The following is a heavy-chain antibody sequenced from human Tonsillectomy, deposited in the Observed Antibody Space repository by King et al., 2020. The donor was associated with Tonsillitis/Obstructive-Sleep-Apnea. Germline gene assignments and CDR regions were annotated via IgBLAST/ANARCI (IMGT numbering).Heavy chain of an antibody. Sequence: VQLQESGPGLVKPSETLSLTCTVSGGSISSYYWSWLRQPPGKGLEWIGCIYYSGSTKYNPSLKSRVTISVDTSKNQVSLKLRSVTAADTAVYYCASHLYYYDSSGYASNDAFDIWGQGTMVTVSS. CDR3: ASHLYYYDSSGYASNDAFDI. D-gene: IGHD3-22*01. CDR1: GGSISSYY. J-gene: IGHJ3*02. V-gene: IGHV4-59*08. CDR2: IYYSGST.